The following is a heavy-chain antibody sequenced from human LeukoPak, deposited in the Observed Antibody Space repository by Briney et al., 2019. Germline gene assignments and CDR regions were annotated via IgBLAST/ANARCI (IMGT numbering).Heavy chain of an antibody. CDR3: ASGFSVVGATTFDY. CDR2: IYSGGST. D-gene: IGHD1-26*01. Sequence: GRSLRLSCAASGFTFSSYGMHWVRQAPGKGLEWVSVIYSGGSTYYADSVKGRFTISRDNSKNTLYLQMNSLRAEDTAVYYCASGFSVVGATTFDYWGQGTLVTVSS. J-gene: IGHJ4*02. V-gene: IGHV3-NL1*01. CDR1: GFTFSSYG.